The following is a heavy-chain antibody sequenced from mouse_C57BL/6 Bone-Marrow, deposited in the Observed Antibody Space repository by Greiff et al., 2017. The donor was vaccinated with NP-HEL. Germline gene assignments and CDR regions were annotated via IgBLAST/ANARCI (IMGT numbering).Heavy chain of an antibody. CDR1: GFNIKDYY. CDR2: IDPEDGET. J-gene: IGHJ3*01. Sequence: VQLKQSGAELVKPGASVKLSCTASGFNIKDYYMHWVKQRTEQGLEWIGRIDPEDGETKYAPNFQGKATITADTSSNTGYLQLNSLTSEDTAVYYCVRSWFAYWGQGTLVTVSA. V-gene: IGHV14-2*01. CDR3: VRSWFAY.